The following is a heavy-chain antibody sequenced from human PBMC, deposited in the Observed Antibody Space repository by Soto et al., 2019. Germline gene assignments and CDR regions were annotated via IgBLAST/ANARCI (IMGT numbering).Heavy chain of an antibody. J-gene: IGHJ4*02. CDR1: GFTFSDYW. D-gene: IGHD2-2*01. Sequence: GGSLRLSCAASGFTFSDYWMSWVRQAPGKGPEWVANIKFDGSVKQYVDSVRGRFTISRDNPRNSLFLQMNSLRAGDTAVYYCVKDGGYCSSTTCYSPRNHYFDSWGQGTLVTVSS. V-gene: IGHV3-7*03. CDR2: IKFDGSVK. CDR3: VKDGGYCSSTTCYSPRNHYFDS.